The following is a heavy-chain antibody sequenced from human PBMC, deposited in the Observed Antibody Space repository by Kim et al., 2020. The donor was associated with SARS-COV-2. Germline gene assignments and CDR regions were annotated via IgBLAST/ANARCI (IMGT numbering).Heavy chain of an antibody. V-gene: IGHV4-39*01. J-gene: IGHJ4*02. Sequence: KSRVTRSVDTAKNQFSLKLSSVTAADTAVYYCARHSGYDVWSGAQYYFDYWGQGTLVTVSS. D-gene: IGHD3-3*01. CDR3: ARHSGYDVWSGAQYYFDY.